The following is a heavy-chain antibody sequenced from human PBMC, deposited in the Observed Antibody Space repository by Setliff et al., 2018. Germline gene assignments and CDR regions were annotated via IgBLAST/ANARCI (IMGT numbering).Heavy chain of an antibody. CDR2: FDPEDGET. CDR1: GYTLTELS. D-gene: IGHD3-22*01. J-gene: IGHJ4*02. V-gene: IGHV1-24*01. CDR3: ATGPPYYDSSGYYLFDY. Sequence: ASVKVSCKVSGYTLTELSMHWVRQAPGKGLEWMGGFDPEDGETIYAQKFQGRVTMTEDTSTDTAYMELSSLRSEDTAVYYCATGPPYYDSSGYYLFDYWGQGTLVTVSS.